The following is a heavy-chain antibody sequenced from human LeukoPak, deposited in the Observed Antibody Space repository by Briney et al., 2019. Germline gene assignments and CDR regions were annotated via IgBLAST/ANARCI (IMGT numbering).Heavy chain of an antibody. CDR2: IHYSGST. D-gene: IGHD3-22*01. V-gene: IGHV4-59*08. Sequence: SETLSLTCTVSGGSISSYYWSWIRQPPGKGLEWIGYIHYSGSTNYNPSLKSRVTISVDTSKNQFSLKLSSVTAADTAVYYCARGADYYDSSGYLCYFDYWGQGTLVTVSS. CDR1: GGSISSYY. J-gene: IGHJ4*02. CDR3: ARGADYYDSSGYLCYFDY.